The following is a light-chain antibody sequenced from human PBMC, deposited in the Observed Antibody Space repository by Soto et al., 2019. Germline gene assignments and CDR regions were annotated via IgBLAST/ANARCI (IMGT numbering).Light chain of an antibody. V-gene: IGKV3-20*01. J-gene: IGKJ3*01. CDR1: QSVSSSY. CDR2: GAS. Sequence: EIVMTQSPATLSVSRGERATLSCRASQSVSSSYLAWYQQKPGQAPRLLIYGASSRATGIPDRFSGSGSGTDFTLTISRLEPEDFSVYYCHQYGTAPLTFGPGTKVDIK. CDR3: HQYGTAPLT.